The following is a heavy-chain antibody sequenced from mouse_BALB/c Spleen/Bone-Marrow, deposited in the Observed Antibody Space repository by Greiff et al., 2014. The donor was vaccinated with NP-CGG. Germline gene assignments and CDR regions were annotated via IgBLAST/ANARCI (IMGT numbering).Heavy chain of an antibody. Sequence: DVKLVESGGGLVQPGGSRKLSCAASGFTFSSFAMHWVRQAPEKGLEWVAYISSVSSTIYYADTVMGRFTISRDNPKNTLFLQMTSLRSEDTAMYYCARSGSSSGYFDYWGQGTTLTVSS. J-gene: IGHJ2*01. CDR1: GFTFSSFA. CDR3: ARSGSSSGYFDY. V-gene: IGHV5-17*02. CDR2: ISSVSSTI. D-gene: IGHD1-1*01.